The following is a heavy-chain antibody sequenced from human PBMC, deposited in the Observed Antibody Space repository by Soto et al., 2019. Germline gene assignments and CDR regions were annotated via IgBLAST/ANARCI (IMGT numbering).Heavy chain of an antibody. CDR2: IYYSGST. CDR1: GGSISSSSYY. Sequence: LSLTCTVSGGSISSSSYYWGWIRQPPGKGLEWIGSIYYSGSTYYNPSLKSRVTISVDTSKNQFSLKLSSVTAADTAVYYCARHITIFGVVINYYYYYGMDVWGQGTTVTVSS. J-gene: IGHJ6*02. V-gene: IGHV4-39*01. CDR3: ARHITIFGVVINYYYYYGMDV. D-gene: IGHD3-3*01.